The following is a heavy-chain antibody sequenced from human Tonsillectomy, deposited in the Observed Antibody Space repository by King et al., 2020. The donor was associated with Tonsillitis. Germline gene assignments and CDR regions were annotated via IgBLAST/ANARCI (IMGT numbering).Heavy chain of an antibody. CDR1: GYTFTGYY. Sequence: QLVQSGAEVKKPGASVKVSCKASGYTFTGYYMHWVRQAPGQGLEWMGWINPNSGGTNYAQKFQGRVTMTRDTSISTAYMELCRLRSDDTSVYYCARDHGRIGAAGTVDYWGQGTLVTVSS. CDR2: INPNSGGT. D-gene: IGHD6-13*01. V-gene: IGHV1-2*02. J-gene: IGHJ4*02. CDR3: ARDHGRIGAAGTVDY.